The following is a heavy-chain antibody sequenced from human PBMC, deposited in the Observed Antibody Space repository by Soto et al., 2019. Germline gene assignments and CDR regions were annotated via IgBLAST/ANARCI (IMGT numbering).Heavy chain of an antibody. CDR2: IKSKTDGGTT. V-gene: IGHV3-15*07. CDR3: TTDPPKWELLNYYYGMDV. CDR1: GFTFSNAW. D-gene: IGHD1-26*01. J-gene: IGHJ6*02. Sequence: GGSLRLSCAASGFTFSNAWMNWVRQAPGKGLEWVGRIKSKTDGGTTDYAAPVKGRFTISRDDSKNTLYLQMNSLKTEDTAVYYCTTDPPKWELLNYYYGMDVWGQGTTVTVSS.